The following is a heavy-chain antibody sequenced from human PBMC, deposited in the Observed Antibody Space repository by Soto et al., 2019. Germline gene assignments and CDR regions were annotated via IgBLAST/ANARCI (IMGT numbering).Heavy chain of an antibody. D-gene: IGHD5-18*01. CDR2: IKSKTDGGTT. J-gene: IGHJ6*02. CDR3: TTKSWIQRDGSPGNGMDV. Sequence: EVQLVESGGGLVKPGGSLRLSCAASGFTFSNAWMNWVRQAPGKGLEWVGRIKSKTDGGTTDYAAPVKGRFTISRDDSKNTLYLQMNSLKTEDTAVYYWTTKSWIQRDGSPGNGMDVWGQGTTVTVSS. CDR1: GFTFSNAW. V-gene: IGHV3-15*07.